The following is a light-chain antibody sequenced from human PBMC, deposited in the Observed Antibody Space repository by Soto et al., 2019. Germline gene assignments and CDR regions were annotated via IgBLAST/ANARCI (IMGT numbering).Light chain of an antibody. Sequence: DIQMTQSPSTLSGSVGDRVTITCRASQTISSWLAWYQQKPGKAPKLLIYKASTLKSGVPSRFSGSGSGTDFTFTISSLQPEDIATYYCQQYDNLLPLTFGGGTKVDIK. CDR3: QQYDNLLPLT. CDR2: KAS. J-gene: IGKJ4*01. V-gene: IGKV1-5*03. CDR1: QTISSW.